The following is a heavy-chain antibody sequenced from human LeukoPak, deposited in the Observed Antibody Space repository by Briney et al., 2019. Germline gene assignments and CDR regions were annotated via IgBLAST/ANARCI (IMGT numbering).Heavy chain of an antibody. J-gene: IGHJ5*02. D-gene: IGHD3-10*01. CDR2: INHSGST. CDR1: GGSFSGYY. V-gene: IGHV4-34*01. Sequence: SETRSLTCAVYGGSFSGYYWSWIRQPPGKGLEWIGEINHSGSTNYNPSLKSRVTISVDTSKNQFSLKLSSVTAADTAVYYCASRLPFNPYYYGSGSYYNPNWFDPWGQGTLVTVSS. CDR3: ASRLPFNPYYYGSGSYYNPNWFDP.